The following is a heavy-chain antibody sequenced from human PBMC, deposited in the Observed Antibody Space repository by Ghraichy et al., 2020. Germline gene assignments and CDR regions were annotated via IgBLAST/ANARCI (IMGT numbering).Heavy chain of an antibody. CDR1: EFSLGDYS. V-gene: IGHV3-49*04. J-gene: IGHJ4*02. D-gene: IGHD3-9*01. CDR2: IRSKYFGGTT. Sequence: LSLTCTASEFSLGDYSMKWVRQAPGKGLEWVGFIRSKYFGGTTEYAASVKGRFTISRDDSKNIAYLQMTSLKTEDTAVYYCTSYYTDWYYFDYWGQGTLVTVSS. CDR3: TSYYTDWYYFDY.